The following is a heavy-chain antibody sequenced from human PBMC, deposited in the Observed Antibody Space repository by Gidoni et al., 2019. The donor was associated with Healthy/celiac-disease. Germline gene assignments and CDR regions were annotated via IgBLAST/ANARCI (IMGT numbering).Heavy chain of an antibody. J-gene: IGHJ4*02. CDR3: AKDRTVITMTRGWVYEIDY. V-gene: IGHV3-23*01. D-gene: IGHD3-10*01. Sequence: FTISRDNSKNTLYLQMNSLRAEDTAVYFCAKDRTVITMTRGWVYEIDYWGQGTLVTVSS.